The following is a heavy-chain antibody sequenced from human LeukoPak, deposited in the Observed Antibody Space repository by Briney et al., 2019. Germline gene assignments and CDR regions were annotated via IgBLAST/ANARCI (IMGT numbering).Heavy chain of an antibody. Sequence: RSLRLSCAASGFSFSSYGMHWVRQAPGKGLEWVAVISYDGSNKYYADSVKGRFTISRDNSKNTLYLPMNSLRAEDTAVYYCAKDTHYYDSSGYYNEYFQHWGQGTLVTVSS. CDR1: GFSFSSYG. J-gene: IGHJ1*01. CDR2: ISYDGSNK. CDR3: AKDTHYYDSSGYYNEYFQH. D-gene: IGHD3-22*01. V-gene: IGHV3-30*18.